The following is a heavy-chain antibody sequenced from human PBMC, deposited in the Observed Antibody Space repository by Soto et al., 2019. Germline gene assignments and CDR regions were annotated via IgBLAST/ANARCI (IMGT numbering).Heavy chain of an antibody. J-gene: IGHJ6*02. CDR1: GFTFSSYW. V-gene: IGHV3-7*01. D-gene: IGHD2-2*01. Sequence: GGSLRLSCAASGFTFSSYWMSWVRQAPGKGLEWVANIKQDGSEKYYVDSVKGRFTISRDNAKNSLYLQMNSLRAEDTAVYYCARDEVVLVPAARLDYYYGMDVWGQGTTVTVSS. CDR3: ARDEVVLVPAARLDYYYGMDV. CDR2: IKQDGSEK.